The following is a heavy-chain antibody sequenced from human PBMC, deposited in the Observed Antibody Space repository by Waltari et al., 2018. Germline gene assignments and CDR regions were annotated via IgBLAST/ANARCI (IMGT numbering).Heavy chain of an antibody. CDR3: ARAGVATNSFDPDY. V-gene: IGHV1-69*01. D-gene: IGHD5-12*01. CDR1: GGTFSSYA. CDR2: CTPIFGTA. J-gene: IGHJ4*02. Sequence: QVQLVQSGAEVKKPGSSVKVSCKASGGTFSSYAISWVRQAPGQGLEWLGGCTPIFGTANYAQKFQGRVTITADESTSTAYIGLSSLRSEDTAVYYCARAGVATNSFDPDYWGQGTLVTVSS.